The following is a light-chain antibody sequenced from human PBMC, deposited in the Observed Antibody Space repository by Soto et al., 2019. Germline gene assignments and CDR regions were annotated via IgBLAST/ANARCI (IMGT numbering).Light chain of an antibody. J-gene: IGKJ1*01. Sequence: DIQMTQSPSTLSASVGDRVTITCRASQSINNWLAWYQQKPGKAPKLLIYDASTLEGGVPSRFSGSGSGTEFTLTISSLQPDDFATYYCQHYSSSSPTWTFGQGTEVEIK. CDR3: QHYSSSSPTWT. CDR1: QSINNW. V-gene: IGKV1-5*01. CDR2: DAS.